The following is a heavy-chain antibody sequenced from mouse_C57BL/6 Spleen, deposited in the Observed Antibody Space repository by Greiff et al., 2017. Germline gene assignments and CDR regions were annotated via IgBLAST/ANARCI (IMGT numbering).Heavy chain of an antibody. J-gene: IGHJ3*01. V-gene: IGHV1-69*01. CDR1: GYTFTSYW. D-gene: IGHD1-1*01. Sequence: QVQLQQPGAELVMPGASVKLSCKASGYTFTSYWMHWVKQRPGQGLEWIGEIDPADSYTNYNQKFKGKSTLTVDKSSSTAYMQLSSLTSEDSAVYYCARWGGITTVGFAYWGQGTLVTVSA. CDR2: IDPADSYT. CDR3: ARWGGITTVGFAY.